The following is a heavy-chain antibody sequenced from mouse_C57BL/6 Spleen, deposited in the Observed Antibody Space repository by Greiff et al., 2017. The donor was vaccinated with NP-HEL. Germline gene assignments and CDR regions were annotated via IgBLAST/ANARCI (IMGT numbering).Heavy chain of an antibody. CDR1: GFTFSSYA. Sequence: EVMLVESGGGLVKPGGSLKLSCAASGFTFSSYAMSWVRQTPEKRLEWVATISDGGSYTYYPDNVKGRFTISRDNAKNNLYLQMSHLKSEDTAMYYCARDRGYYGSSGFAYWGQGTLVTVSA. J-gene: IGHJ3*01. V-gene: IGHV5-4*01. CDR2: ISDGGSYT. CDR3: ARDRGYYGSSGFAY. D-gene: IGHD1-1*01.